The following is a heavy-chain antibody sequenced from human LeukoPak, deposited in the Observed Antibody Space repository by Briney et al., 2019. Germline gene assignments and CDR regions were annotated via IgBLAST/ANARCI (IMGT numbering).Heavy chain of an antibody. V-gene: IGHV3-73*01. CDR2: IRSKANTYAT. J-gene: IGHJ4*02. D-gene: IGHD2-2*01. Sequence: GGSLRLSCAASGFTFSDSTMHWVRQASGKGLEWVGRIRSKANTYATTYAVSVKGMFTISRDDSKNTAYLQMNSLKTEDTAVYYCTRVLVDQPFDYWGQGTLVTVSS. CDR1: GFTFSDST. CDR3: TRVLVDQPFDY.